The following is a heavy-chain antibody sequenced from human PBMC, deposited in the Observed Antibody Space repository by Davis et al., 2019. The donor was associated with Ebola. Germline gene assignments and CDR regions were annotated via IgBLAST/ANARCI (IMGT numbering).Heavy chain of an antibody. D-gene: IGHD3-3*01. V-gene: IGHV1-2*02. CDR1: GYTFTGYY. CDR2: INPNSGGT. J-gene: IGHJ6*02. Sequence: ASVKVSCKASGYTFTGYYMHWVRQAPGQGLEWMGWINPNSGGTNYAQKFQGRVTMTRDTSISTAYMELSRLRSDDTAVYYCARVFGIFGVVIHTPMDVWGQGTTVTVSS. CDR3: ARVFGIFGVVIHTPMDV.